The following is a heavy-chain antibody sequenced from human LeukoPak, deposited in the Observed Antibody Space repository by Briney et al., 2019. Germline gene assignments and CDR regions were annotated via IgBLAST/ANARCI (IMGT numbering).Heavy chain of an antibody. Sequence: AGGSLRLSCTVSGFTVSSNSMSWVRQAPGKGLEWVALISYAGSNKYYADSVKGRFTISRDNSKNTLFLQMNSLRAEDTAVYYCAKFPTGTGTLAFDIWGQGTMVTVSS. V-gene: IGHV3-30*18. CDR1: GFTVSSNS. D-gene: IGHD1-14*01. CDR2: ISYAGSNK. CDR3: AKFPTGTGTLAFDI. J-gene: IGHJ3*02.